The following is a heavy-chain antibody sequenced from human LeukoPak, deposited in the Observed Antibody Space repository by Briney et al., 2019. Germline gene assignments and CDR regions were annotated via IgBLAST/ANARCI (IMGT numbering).Heavy chain of an antibody. J-gene: IGHJ6*02. CDR2: INPNNGGT. D-gene: IGHD6-6*01. CDR3: ARGASIADGYGMDV. V-gene: IGHV1-2*06. Sequence: ASVKVSCTASGYTFTGYYMHWVRQAPGQGLEWMGRINPNNGGTNYAQKFQGRVTMTRDTSISTAYMEVSSLRSDDTAVYYCARGASIADGYGMDVWGQGTTVTVSS. CDR1: GYTFTGYY.